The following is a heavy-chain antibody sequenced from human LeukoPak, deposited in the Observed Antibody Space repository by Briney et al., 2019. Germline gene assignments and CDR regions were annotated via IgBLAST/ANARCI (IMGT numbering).Heavy chain of an antibody. D-gene: IGHD1-1*01. CDR2: ISTNNGNT. CDR3: ARDVPGSIGTTARFDP. CDR1: GYTSSDYG. Sequence: ASVKVSCKSSGYTSSDYGISWMRQAPGQGLEWMGWISTNNGNTNYAQQFRGRVTMTTDTSTSTAYMELRSLKSDDTAVYYCARDVPGSIGTTARFDPWGQGTLVTVSS. V-gene: IGHV1-18*01. J-gene: IGHJ5*02.